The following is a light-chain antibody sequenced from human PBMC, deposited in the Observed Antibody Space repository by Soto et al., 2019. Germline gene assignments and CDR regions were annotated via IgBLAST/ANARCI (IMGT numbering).Light chain of an antibody. V-gene: IGLV2-8*01. Sequence: QSVLTQSPSASGSPGQSVTISCTGTSSDVGGYNYVSWYQQYPGRAPKLMIYEVTKRPSGVPDRFSGSKSGNTASLTVSGLKAEDEADYYCSSYAASNNFYFVFGGGTKLTVL. CDR2: EVT. J-gene: IGLJ3*02. CDR3: SSYAASNNFYFV. CDR1: SSDVGGYNY.